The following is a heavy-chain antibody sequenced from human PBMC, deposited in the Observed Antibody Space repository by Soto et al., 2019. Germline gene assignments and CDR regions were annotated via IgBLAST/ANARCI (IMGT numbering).Heavy chain of an antibody. CDR2: IYHSGST. CDR1: GGSISSGGYS. D-gene: IGHD5-12*01. Sequence: QLQLLESGSGLVKSSQTQSLTCAVSGGSISSGGYSWSWIRQPPGKGLEWIGYIYHSGSTYYNPSLKSRVTISVDRSKNQFSLKLSSVTAADTAVYYCAILPRDGYNIEDYWGQGTLVTVSS. CDR3: AILPRDGYNIEDY. V-gene: IGHV4-30-2*01. J-gene: IGHJ4*02.